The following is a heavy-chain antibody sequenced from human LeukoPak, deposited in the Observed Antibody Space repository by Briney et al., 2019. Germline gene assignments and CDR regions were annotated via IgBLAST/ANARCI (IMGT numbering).Heavy chain of an antibody. CDR2: IYSGGST. D-gene: IGHD3-10*01. V-gene: IGHV3-66*01. J-gene: IGHJ4*02. Sequence: GGSLRLSCAASGFTVSSNYMSWVRQAPGKGLEWVSVIYSGGSTYFADSVKGRFTISRDNSKNTLSLQMNSLRAEDTAVYYCARDSGIRPLDYWGQGTLVTVSS. CDR3: ARDSGIRPLDY. CDR1: GFTVSSNY.